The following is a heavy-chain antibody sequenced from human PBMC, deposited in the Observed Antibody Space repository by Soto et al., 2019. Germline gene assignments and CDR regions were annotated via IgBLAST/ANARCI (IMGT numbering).Heavy chain of an antibody. J-gene: IGHJ4*02. CDR3: ANALDN. CDR2: ISDSGGFT. CDR1: GXTFSNYA. Sequence: GSLRLSCVASGXTFSNYAMSWVRQAPGKGLECISDISDSGGFTYYADSVKGRFNISRDNSKNTLYLQMNILRPEDTATYYCANALDNWGQGTLVTVSS. V-gene: IGHV3-23*01.